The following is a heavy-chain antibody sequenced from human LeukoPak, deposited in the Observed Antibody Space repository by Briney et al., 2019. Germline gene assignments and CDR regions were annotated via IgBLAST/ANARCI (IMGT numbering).Heavy chain of an antibody. D-gene: IGHD2-15*01. CDR2: IYSGGST. CDR1: GFTVSSNY. CDR3: ARDPSLPYCSGGSCYSHYYYYGMDV. Sequence: GGSLRLSCAASGFTVSSNYMSWVRQAPGKGLEWVSVIYSGGSTYYADSVKGRFTISRDNSKHTLYLQMNSLRAEDTAVYYCARDPSLPYCSGGSCYSHYYYYGMDVWGQGTTVTVSS. V-gene: IGHV3-53*01. J-gene: IGHJ6*02.